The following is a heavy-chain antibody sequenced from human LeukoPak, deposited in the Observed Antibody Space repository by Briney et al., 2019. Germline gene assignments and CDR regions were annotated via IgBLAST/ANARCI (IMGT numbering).Heavy chain of an antibody. J-gene: IGHJ4*02. V-gene: IGHV3-74*01. D-gene: IGHD3-10*01. CDR3: ALYYYGSEAYFDY. Sequence: GGSLRLSCAASGNYWMHWVRQAPGKGLVWVSHTNSDGSWTSYADSVKGRFTISKDNAKNTVYLQMNSLRAEDTAVYYCALYYYGSEAYFDYWGQGTLVTVSS. CDR2: TNSDGSWT. CDR1: GNYW.